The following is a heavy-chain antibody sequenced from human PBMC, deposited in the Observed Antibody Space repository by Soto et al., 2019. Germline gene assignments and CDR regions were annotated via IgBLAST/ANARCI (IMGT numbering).Heavy chain of an antibody. CDR1: GGSISSGGYY. CDR2: IYYSGST. CDR3: ARTRNSGYEIGSEYYFDY. D-gene: IGHD5-12*01. V-gene: IGHV4-31*03. J-gene: IGHJ4*02. Sequence: SETLSLTCTVSGGSISSGGYYWSWIRQHPGKGLEWIGYIYYSGSTYYNPSLKSRVTISVDTSKNQFSLKLSSVTAADTAVYYCARTRNSGYEIGSEYYFDYWGQGTLVTVSS.